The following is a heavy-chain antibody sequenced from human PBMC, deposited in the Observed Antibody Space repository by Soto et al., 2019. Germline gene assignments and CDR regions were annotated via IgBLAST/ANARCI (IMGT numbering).Heavy chain of an antibody. CDR3: ARDICSSTSCYGYYYYYGMDV. J-gene: IGHJ6*02. V-gene: IGHV3-30-3*01. D-gene: IGHD2-2*01. Sequence: GGSLRLSCAASGFTFSSYAMHWVRQAPGKGLEWVAVISYDGSNKYYADSVKGRFTISRDNSKNTLYLQMNSLRAEDTAVYYCARDICSSTSCYGYYYYYGMDVWGQGTTVTVSS. CDR1: GFTFSSYA. CDR2: ISYDGSNK.